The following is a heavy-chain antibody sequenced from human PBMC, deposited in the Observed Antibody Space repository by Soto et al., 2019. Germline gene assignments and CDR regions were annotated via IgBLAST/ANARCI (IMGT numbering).Heavy chain of an antibody. J-gene: IGHJ5*02. CDR1: GPSISRFY. V-gene: IGHV4-4*07. D-gene: IGHD1-1*01. Sequence: TSETLSLTCTVSGPSISRFYRSWIRKSAGKGLEWIGRIYATGTTDYNPSLKSGVMMSVDTSKKQFSLKLRSVTAAETAVYYCVRERTRTVRDWFDPWGQGISVTVSS. CDR2: IYATGTT. CDR3: VRERTRTVRDWFDP.